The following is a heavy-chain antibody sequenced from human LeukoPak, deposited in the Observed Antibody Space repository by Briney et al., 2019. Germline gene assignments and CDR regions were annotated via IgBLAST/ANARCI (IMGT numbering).Heavy chain of an antibody. D-gene: IGHD3-3*01. V-gene: IGHV4-31*03. CDR1: GDSISSGGYY. J-gene: IGHJ4*02. CDR2: IYFSGST. Sequence: SETLSLTCTVSGDSISSGGYYWSWIRQHPGKGLEWIGYIYFSGSTYYNPSLKSRVTLSVDTSKNQFSLKLSSVTAADTAVCYCARFWSGEHVDYWGQGTLVTVSS. CDR3: ARFWSGEHVDY.